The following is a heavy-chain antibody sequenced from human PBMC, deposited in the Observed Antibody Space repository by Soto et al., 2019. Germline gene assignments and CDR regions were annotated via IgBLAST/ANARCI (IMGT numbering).Heavy chain of an antibody. Sequence: QVQLQESGPGLVKPSETLSLTCTVSGGSISSYYWSWIRQPPGKGLEWIGYIYYSGSTNYNPSLKSRVPISVDTSKNQFPLKLSSVTAADTAVYYCARDGDYGDYAFRFDYWGQGTLVTVSS. D-gene: IGHD4-17*01. V-gene: IGHV4-59*01. CDR2: IYYSGST. CDR3: ARDGDYGDYAFRFDY. CDR1: GGSISSYY. J-gene: IGHJ4*02.